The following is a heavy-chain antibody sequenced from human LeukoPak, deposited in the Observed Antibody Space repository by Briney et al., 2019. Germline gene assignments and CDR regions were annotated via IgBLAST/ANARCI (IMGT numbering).Heavy chain of an antibody. V-gene: IGHV3-74*01. Sequence: GGSLRLSCAASGFTFSYFWMHWFRQTPGKGLVWVSCINTDGSYSTYAYSVKGRFTISRDNVRNTLYLQMNSLRAEDSAVYYCARDFDGPRASDYWGQGISVTVSS. CDR1: GFTFSYFW. CDR2: INTDGSYS. CDR3: ARDFDGPRASDY. J-gene: IGHJ4*02. D-gene: IGHD4-17*01.